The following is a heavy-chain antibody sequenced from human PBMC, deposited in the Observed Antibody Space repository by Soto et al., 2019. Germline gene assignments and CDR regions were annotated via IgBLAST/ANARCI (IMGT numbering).Heavy chain of an antibody. J-gene: IGHJ6*02. D-gene: IGHD3-10*01. CDR1: GGSVSGYH. V-gene: IGHV4-59*02. CDR2: INNNGNT. Sequence: ASETLSLTCNVSGGSVSGYHWSWIRQPPGKGLEWIGYINNNGNTDYSPSLESRVTISVDTSKNQISLNLTSVTAADTAVYYCTTQGFGGLHGRVDVWGQRTTVTVSS. CDR3: TTQGFGGLHGRVDV.